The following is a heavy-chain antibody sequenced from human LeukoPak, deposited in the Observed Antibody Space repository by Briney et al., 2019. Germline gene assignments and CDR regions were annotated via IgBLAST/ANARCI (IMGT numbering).Heavy chain of an antibody. CDR2: IYYSGST. D-gene: IGHD2/OR15-2a*01. CDR3: ARFPRRNIRFDP. CDR1: GGSISSSSYY. J-gene: IGHJ5*02. Sequence: PSETLSLTCTVSGGSISSSSYYWGWIRQPPGKGLEWIGSIYYSGSTYYNPSLKSRVTISVDTSKNQFSLKLSSVTAADTAVYYCARFPRRNIRFDPWGQGTLVTVSS. V-gene: IGHV4-39*01.